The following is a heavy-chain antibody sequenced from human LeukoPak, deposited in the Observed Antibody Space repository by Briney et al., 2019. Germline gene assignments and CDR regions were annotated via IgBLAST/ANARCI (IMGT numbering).Heavy chain of an antibody. D-gene: IGHD6-19*01. CDR3: ARDSVAGTGNWFDP. CDR1: GGSISSGGYS. V-gene: IGHV4-30-2*01. Sequence: SETLSLTCAVSGGSISSGGYSWSWIRQPPGKGLEWIGYIYHSGSTYYNPSLKSRVTISVDRSKNQFSLKLSSVTAADTAVYYCARDSVAGTGNWFDPWGQGTLVTVSS. CDR2: IYHSGST. J-gene: IGHJ5*02.